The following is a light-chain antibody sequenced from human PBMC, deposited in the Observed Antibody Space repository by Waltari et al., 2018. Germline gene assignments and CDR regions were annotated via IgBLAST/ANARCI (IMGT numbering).Light chain of an antibody. CDR2: AAS. CDR3: LKYISAPWT. V-gene: IGKV1-27*01. J-gene: IGKJ1*01. CDR1: QGIRNY. Sequence: DIQMTQSPSSLSASVGDRVTITCRASQGIRNYLAWYQQKPGKVPKVLIYAASTLQSGVPSRFSGSGSGTDFSLTISSLQPEDVATYYCLKYISAPWTFGQGTTVEIK.